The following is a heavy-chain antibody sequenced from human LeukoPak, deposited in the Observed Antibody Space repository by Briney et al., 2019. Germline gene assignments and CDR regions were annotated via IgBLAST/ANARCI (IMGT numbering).Heavy chain of an antibody. J-gene: IGHJ4*02. V-gene: IGHV3-23*01. D-gene: IGHD4-17*01. CDR1: GFTFSSYA. CDR2: ISGSGGST. CDR3: AKADYGDYWVYFDY. Sequence: AGSLRLSCAAYGFTFSSYAMSWVRQAPGKGLEWVSAISGSGGSTYYADSVKGRFTISRDNSKNTLYLQMNSLRAEDTAVYYCAKADYGDYWVYFDYWGQGTLVTVSS.